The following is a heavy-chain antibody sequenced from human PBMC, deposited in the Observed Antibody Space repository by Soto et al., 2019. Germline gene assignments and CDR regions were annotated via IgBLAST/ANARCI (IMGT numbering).Heavy chain of an antibody. CDR1: GGTFSNYI. CDR2: IVPILGIA. Sequence: QVQLVQSGPEMKKPGSSVKISCKASGGTFSNYIFSWVRQAPGQGLEWMGRIVPILGIATYTPKFAGRVTITADKSTTTAFMELSSLTSEDTAVYSWAREPIPRDEGDSTKDFDYWGQGTLVTVSS. D-gene: IGHD1-26*01. J-gene: IGHJ4*02. V-gene: IGHV1-69*08. CDR3: AREPIPRDEGDSTKDFDY.